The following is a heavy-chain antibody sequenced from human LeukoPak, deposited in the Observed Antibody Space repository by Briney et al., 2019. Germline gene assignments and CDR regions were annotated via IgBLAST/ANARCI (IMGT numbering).Heavy chain of an antibody. CDR2: INHSGST. CDR1: GGSFSGYY. J-gene: IGHJ4*02. Sequence: SETLSLTCAVYGGSFSGYYWSWIRQPPGKGLEWIGEINHSGSTNYNPSLKSRVTISVDTSKNQFSLKLSSVTAADTAVYYCARGGLYYGSGSYYNSIFSYWGQGTLVTVSS. V-gene: IGHV4-34*01. D-gene: IGHD3-10*01. CDR3: ARGGLYYGSGSYYNSIFSY.